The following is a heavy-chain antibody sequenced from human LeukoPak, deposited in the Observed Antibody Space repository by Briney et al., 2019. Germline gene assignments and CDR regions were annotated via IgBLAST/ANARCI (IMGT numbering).Heavy chain of an antibody. D-gene: IGHD3-3*01. CDR2: IYYSGST. CDR1: GGSISSSSYY. V-gene: IGHV4-39*01. CDR3: ARRTHFGVVTYFDY. J-gene: IGHJ4*02. Sequence: SETLSLTCTVSGGSISSSSYYWGWIRQPPGKGLEWIGSIYYSGSTYYNPSLKSRVTISVDTSKNQFSLKLSSVTAADTAVYYCARRTHFGVVTYFDYWGQGTPVTVSS.